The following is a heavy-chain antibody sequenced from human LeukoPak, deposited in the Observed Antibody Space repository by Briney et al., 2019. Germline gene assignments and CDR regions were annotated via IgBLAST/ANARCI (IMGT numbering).Heavy chain of an antibody. CDR2: IKQDGSEK. V-gene: IGHV3-7*01. Sequence: GGSLRLSCETSGLTFNTFWMPWVRRAPGKGLEWLPNIKQDGSEKNYVDSVKGRFTISRDNAKNSLYLQMNNLRAEDTAVYSCARDQGTTVTSYAFDIWGKGTMVTVSS. J-gene: IGHJ3*02. CDR3: ARDQGTTVTSYAFDI. D-gene: IGHD4-17*01. CDR1: GLTFNTFW.